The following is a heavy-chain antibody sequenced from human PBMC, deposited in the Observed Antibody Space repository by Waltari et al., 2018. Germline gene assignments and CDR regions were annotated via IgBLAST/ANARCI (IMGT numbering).Heavy chain of an antibody. Sequence: EVQLVESGGGLVQPGRSLRLSCAASGFTFDDYAMHWVRQAPGKGLEWVSGISWNSGSIGYADSVKGRFTISRDNAKNSLYLQMNSLRAEDMALYYCAKDMGRESRDYFDYWGQGTLVTVSS. J-gene: IGHJ4*02. CDR3: AKDMGRESRDYFDY. CDR2: ISWNSGSI. CDR1: GFTFDDYA. V-gene: IGHV3-9*03. D-gene: IGHD3-10*01.